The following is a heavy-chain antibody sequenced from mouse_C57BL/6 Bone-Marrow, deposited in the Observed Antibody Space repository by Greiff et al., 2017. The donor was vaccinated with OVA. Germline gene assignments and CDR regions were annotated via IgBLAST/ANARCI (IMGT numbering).Heavy chain of an antibody. CDR2: IDPETGGT. D-gene: IGHD1-1*01. V-gene: IGHV1-15*01. Sequence: QVTLKECGAELVRPGASVTLSCKASGYTFTDYEMHWVKQTPVHGLEWIGAIDPETGGTAYNQKFKGKAILTADKSSSTAYMELRSLTSEDSAVYYCTRSLYYYGSSYYWYFDVWGTGTTVTVSS. CDR3: TRSLYYYGSSYYWYFDV. CDR1: GYTFTDYE. J-gene: IGHJ1*03.